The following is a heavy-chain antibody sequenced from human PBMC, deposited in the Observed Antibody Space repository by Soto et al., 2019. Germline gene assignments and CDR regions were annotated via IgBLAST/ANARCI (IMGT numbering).Heavy chain of an antibody. Sequence: QVQLQESGPGLVKPSETLSLTCTVSGGSISSYYWSWIRQPPGQGLEWIGYIYYSGSTNYSPSLKSRVTISLDTSKNQFSLKLSSVTAADTAVYYCARVGPNTHYYYFYGMDVWGQGTTVTVSS. CDR2: IYYSGST. J-gene: IGHJ6*02. D-gene: IGHD1-26*01. V-gene: IGHV4-59*01. CDR3: ARVGPNTHYYYFYGMDV. CDR1: GGSISSYY.